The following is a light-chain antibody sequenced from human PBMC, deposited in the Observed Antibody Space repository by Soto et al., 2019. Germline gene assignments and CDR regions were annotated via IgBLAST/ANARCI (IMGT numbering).Light chain of an antibody. Sequence: VLTLSPGTLSLSPGDRATLSCRASQAISSIYLAWYHQQPVQSPSPLIYAASASATDIPPTLSGIGPWTDFTLTNSRLEPEGFAVYYCQRYCNSPAGVTCGTGTKLDI. J-gene: IGKJ3*01. CDR3: QRYCNSPAGVT. CDR2: AAS. CDR1: QAISSIY. V-gene: IGKV3-20*01.